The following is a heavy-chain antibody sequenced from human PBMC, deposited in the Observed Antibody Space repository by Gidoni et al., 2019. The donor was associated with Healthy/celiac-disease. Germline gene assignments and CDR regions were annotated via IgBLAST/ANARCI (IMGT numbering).Heavy chain of an antibody. D-gene: IGHD6-19*01. Sequence: PGQGLEWMGWISAYNGNTNYAQKLQGRVTMTTDTATSTAYMELRSLRSDDTAVYYCARDRVAGIYNWFDPWGQGTLVTVSS. V-gene: IGHV1-18*01. J-gene: IGHJ5*02. CDR3: ARDRVAGIYNWFDP. CDR2: ISAYNGNT.